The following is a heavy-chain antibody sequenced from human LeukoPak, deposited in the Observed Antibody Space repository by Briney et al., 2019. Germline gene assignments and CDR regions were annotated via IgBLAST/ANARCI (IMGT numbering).Heavy chain of an antibody. CDR2: ISSSSSYI. CDR3: ARDVAGIAAAGAPPPEDCYFDL. D-gene: IGHD6-13*01. Sequence: GGSLRLSCAASGFTFSSYSMNWVRQAPGKGGEWVSSISSSSSYIYYADSVKAPFTISTDNAKNSLYLQMNSLRAEDTAVYYCARDVAGIAAAGAPPPEDCYFDLWGRGTLVTVSS. V-gene: IGHV3-21*01. CDR1: GFTFSSYS. J-gene: IGHJ2*01.